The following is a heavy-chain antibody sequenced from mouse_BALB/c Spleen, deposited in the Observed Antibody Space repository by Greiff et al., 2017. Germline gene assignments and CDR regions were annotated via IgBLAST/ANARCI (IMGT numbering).Heavy chain of an antibody. J-gene: IGHJ2*01. Sequence: QVQLQQPGAELVKPGASVKLSCKASGYTFTSYWMHWVKQRPGQGLEWIGEIDPSDSYTNYNQKFKGKATLTVDKSSSTAYMQLSSLTSEDSAVYYCARSSDGSSSDYFDYWGQGTTLTVSA. D-gene: IGHD1-1*01. V-gene: IGHV1-69*02. CDR2: IDPSDSYT. CDR1: GYTFTSYW. CDR3: ARSSDGSSSDYFDY.